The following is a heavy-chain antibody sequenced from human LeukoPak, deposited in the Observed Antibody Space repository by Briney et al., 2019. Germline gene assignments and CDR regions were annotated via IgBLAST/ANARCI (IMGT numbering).Heavy chain of an antibody. CDR1: GFTFSSYA. Sequence: GGSLRLSCAASGFTFSSYAMSWVRQAPGKGLEWVSTISDSGGSTYYADSLKGRFTISRDNYKNTLYLQMNSLRAEDTAVYYCAKVVYYDSSGNYPNWFDPWGQGTLVTVSS. V-gene: IGHV3-23*01. CDR2: ISDSGGST. J-gene: IGHJ5*02. D-gene: IGHD3-22*01. CDR3: AKVVYYDSSGNYPNWFDP.